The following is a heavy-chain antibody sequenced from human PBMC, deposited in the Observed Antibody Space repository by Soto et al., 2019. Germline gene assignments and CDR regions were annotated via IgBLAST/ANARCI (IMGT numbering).Heavy chain of an antibody. J-gene: IGHJ4*02. V-gene: IGHV1-69*02. CDR2: IIPILGIP. Sequence: QVQLVQSGAEVKKPGSSVKVSCKASGGTFSIFTISWVRQAPGQGLEWMGKIIPILGIPNYAQTFQGRVTITADQSTSSADTELSSLRSEDTAVYYCATSIAAAGVDYWGQGTLVTVSS. D-gene: IGHD6-13*01. CDR1: GGTFSIFT. CDR3: ATSIAAAGVDY.